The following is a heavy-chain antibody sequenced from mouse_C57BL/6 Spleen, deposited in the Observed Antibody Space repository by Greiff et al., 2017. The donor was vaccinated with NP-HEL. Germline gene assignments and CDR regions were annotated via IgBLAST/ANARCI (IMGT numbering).Heavy chain of an antibody. D-gene: IGHD4-1*01. CDR1: GYTFTSYW. CDR2: IYPGSGST. Sequence: QVQLQQPGAELVKPGASVKMSCKASGYTFTSYWITWVKQRPGQGLEWIGDIYPGSGSTNYNEKFKSKATLTVDTSSTTAYLQLSSLTSEDSAVYYCARYWDGVLDYWGQGTTLTVSS. V-gene: IGHV1-55*01. CDR3: ARYWDGVLDY. J-gene: IGHJ2*01.